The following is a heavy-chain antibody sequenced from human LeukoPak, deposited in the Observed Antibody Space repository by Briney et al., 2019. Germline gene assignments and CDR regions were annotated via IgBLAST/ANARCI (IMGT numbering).Heavy chain of an antibody. V-gene: IGHV3-7*03. J-gene: IGHJ6*02. CDR3: ARRNAMDV. Sequence: PGGSLRLSCAVSGFNFRDHWMDWVRQAPGKGLQRVGHIKNDGSETYYLDSLKGRFSTSRDNTNNALYLQMNSLRVEDTAVYYCARRNAMDVWGQGTTVIVFS. CDR2: IKNDGSET. CDR1: GFNFRDHW.